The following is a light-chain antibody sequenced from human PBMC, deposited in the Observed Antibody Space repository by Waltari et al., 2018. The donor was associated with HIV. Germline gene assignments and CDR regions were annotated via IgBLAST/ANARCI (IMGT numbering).Light chain of an antibody. CDR2: EVS. J-gene: IGLJ3*02. CDR3: SSYTSSSTLV. Sequence: QSALTQPASVSGSPGQSITISCTGTSSDVGGYNYVSRYKQHPGKAPKLMIYEVSNRAAGVSKRFSGSKSGNTAHLTMSELQAEDEADYYCSSYTSSSTLVFGGGTKLTVL. CDR1: SSDVGGYNY. V-gene: IGLV2-14*01.